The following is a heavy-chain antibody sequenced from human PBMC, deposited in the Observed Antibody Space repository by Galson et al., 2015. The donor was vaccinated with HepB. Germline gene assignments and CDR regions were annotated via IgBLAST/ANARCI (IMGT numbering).Heavy chain of an antibody. Sequence: SLRLSCAASGFTFSSYAMHWVRQAPGKGLGWVAVISYDGSNKYYADSVKGRFTISRDNSKNTLYLQMNSLRAEDTAVYYCAIERWLVLSSSPGRVSRYYGMDVWGQGTTVTVSS. CDR1: GFTFSSYA. D-gene: IGHD6-19*01. V-gene: IGHV3-30-3*01. CDR3: AIERWLVLSSSPGRVSRYYGMDV. J-gene: IGHJ6*02. CDR2: ISYDGSNK.